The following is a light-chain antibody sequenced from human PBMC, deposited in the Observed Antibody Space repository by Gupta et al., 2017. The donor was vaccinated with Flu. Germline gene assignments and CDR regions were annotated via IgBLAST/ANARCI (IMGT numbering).Light chain of an antibody. CDR1: SSNVGTNP. CDR2: SNN. Sequence: PGQRVTISCSGSSSNVGTNPVNWYQQLPGTAPKLLIFSNNQRPSGVPDRFSGSRSGTSASLAISGLQSEDEADYYCAAWDDTLDGHVVFGGGTKLTVL. CDR3: AAWDDTLDGHVV. V-gene: IGLV1-44*01. J-gene: IGLJ2*01.